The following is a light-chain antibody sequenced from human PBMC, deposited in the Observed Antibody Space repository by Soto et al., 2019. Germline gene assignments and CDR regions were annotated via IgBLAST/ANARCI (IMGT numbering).Light chain of an antibody. CDR2: AAS. V-gene: IGKV1-8*01. Sequence: AIRMTQSPSSLSASTGDRVTITCRASQGISSYLAWYQQKPGKAPKLLIYAASTLQSGVPSRFSGSGSGTDFTLTISCLQSEDFATYYCHHYYSYPWTFGQGTKVEIK. CDR1: QGISSY. CDR3: HHYYSYPWT. J-gene: IGKJ1*01.